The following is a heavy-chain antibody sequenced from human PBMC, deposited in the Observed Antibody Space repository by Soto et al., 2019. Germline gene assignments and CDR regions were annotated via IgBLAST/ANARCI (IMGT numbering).Heavy chain of an antibody. D-gene: IGHD2-8*02. Sequence: QVQLLKSRAEVKKPGASVKVSCKASGYSFTNYNLHWVRQAPGQGLEWMGIINPSSGGTTNAQKFQDRVTMTRDMSTSTVYMELSSLRSEDTAIYFCATSGGGVTDYWRQGTLLTVSS. CDR1: GYSFTNYN. J-gene: IGHJ4*02. V-gene: IGHV1-46*01. CDR3: ATSGGGVTDY. CDR2: INPSSGGT.